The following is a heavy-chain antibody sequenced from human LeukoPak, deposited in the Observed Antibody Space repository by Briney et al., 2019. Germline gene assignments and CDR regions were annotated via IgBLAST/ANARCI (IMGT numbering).Heavy chain of an antibody. CDR1: GFTFSSYA. V-gene: IGHV3-30-3*01. Sequence: GGSLRLSCAASGFTFSSYAMHWVRQAPGKGLEWVAVISYDGSNKYYADSVKGRFTISRDNSKNTLYLQINSLRAEDTAVYYCARGDWGSFGFDYWGQGTLVTVSS. CDR2: ISYDGSNK. CDR3: ARGDWGSFGFDY. J-gene: IGHJ4*02. D-gene: IGHD7-27*01.